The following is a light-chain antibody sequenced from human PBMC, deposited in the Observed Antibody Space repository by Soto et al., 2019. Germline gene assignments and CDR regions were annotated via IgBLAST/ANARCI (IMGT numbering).Light chain of an antibody. CDR3: QQYNDWPPKRT. CDR2: GAS. CDR1: QSITTN. J-gene: IGKJ1*01. Sequence: EVVMTQSPVTLSVSPGKRATLSCRASQSITTNLAWYQQKPGQAPRLLIYGASTRATGVPARFSGSGSGTQSTLTINSLQSEDCAVYYCQQYNDWPPKRTFGQGTKVDIK. V-gene: IGKV3-15*01.